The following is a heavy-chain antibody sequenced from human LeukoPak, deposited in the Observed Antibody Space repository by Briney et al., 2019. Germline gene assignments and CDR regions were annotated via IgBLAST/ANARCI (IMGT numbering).Heavy chain of an antibody. D-gene: IGHD6-19*01. Sequence: SETLSLTCTVSGGSISRSSYYWGWIRQPPGKGLERIGSIYYSGSTYYNPSLKSRVTMSIDTSKNQFSLKLTSVTAADTATYYCARETSLAGFASGLGFNYWGQGILVTVSS. J-gene: IGHJ4*02. CDR2: IYYSGST. CDR1: GGSISRSSYY. V-gene: IGHV4-39*07. CDR3: ARETSLAGFASGLGFNY.